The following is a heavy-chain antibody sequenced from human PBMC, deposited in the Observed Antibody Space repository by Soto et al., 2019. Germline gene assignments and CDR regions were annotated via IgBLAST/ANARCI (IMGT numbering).Heavy chain of an antibody. D-gene: IGHD2-2*02. Sequence: GESLKISCKGSGYTFTDYWIGWVRQLPGKGLEWMGIIYPGDSYTNYSPSFQGHVTISADKSISTAYLQWSSLKASDTAMYYCATPRGNIVVVPAAIRNDASDIWGQGTMVTVSS. CDR3: ATPRGNIVVVPAAIRNDASDI. CDR1: GYTFTDYW. J-gene: IGHJ3*02. CDR2: IYPGDSYT. V-gene: IGHV5-51*01.